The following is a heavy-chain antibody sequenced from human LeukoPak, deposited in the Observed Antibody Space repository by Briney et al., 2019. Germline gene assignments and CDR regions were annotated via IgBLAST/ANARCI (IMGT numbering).Heavy chain of an antibody. D-gene: IGHD6-19*01. J-gene: IGHJ4*02. CDR1: GYTFTDYY. CDR3: ARRVFSGWGYYFDY. V-gene: IGHV1-2*02. Sequence: GASVKVSCKASGYTFTDYYMHWVRQAPGQGLEWMGWINPNSGGTNYAQNFQGRVTMTRDTSISTAYMELSSLRSDDTAIYYCARRVFSGWGYYFDYWGQGTLVTVSS. CDR2: INPNSGGT.